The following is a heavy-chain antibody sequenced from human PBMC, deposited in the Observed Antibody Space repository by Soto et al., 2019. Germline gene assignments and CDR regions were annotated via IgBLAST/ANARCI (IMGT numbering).Heavy chain of an antibody. CDR2: INPSGGST. V-gene: IGHV1-46*03. CDR3: ARIYCSSTSCYRPDAFDI. D-gene: IGHD2-2*01. J-gene: IGHJ3*02. Sequence: ASVKASSKASGYTFTSYYMHWVRQDPGKGLEWMGIINPSGGSTSYAQKFQGRVTMTRDTSTSTVYKELSSLRSEDTAVYYCARIYCSSTSCYRPDAFDIWGQGTMVTVSS. CDR1: GYTFTSYY.